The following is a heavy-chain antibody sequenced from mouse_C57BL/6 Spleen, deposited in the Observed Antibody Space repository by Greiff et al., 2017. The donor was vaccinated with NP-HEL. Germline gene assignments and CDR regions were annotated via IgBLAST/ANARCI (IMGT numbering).Heavy chain of an antibody. D-gene: IGHD2-2*01. CDR1: GYTFTSYW. CDR2: INPSSGYT. Sequence: VQLQQSGADLAKPGASVKLSCTASGYTFTSYWMHWVQQRPGQGLEWIGYINPSSGYTTSNQTFKDKATLTADKYSSTAYMQLSSLTYEDSAVDYCARSEGGVNAMDYWGQGTSVTVSS. V-gene: IGHV1-7*01. CDR3: ARSEGGVNAMDY. J-gene: IGHJ4*01.